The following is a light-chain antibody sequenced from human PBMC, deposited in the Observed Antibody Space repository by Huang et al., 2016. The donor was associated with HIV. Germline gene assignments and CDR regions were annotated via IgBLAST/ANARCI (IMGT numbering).Light chain of an antibody. J-gene: IGKJ5*01. V-gene: IGKV3-15*01. Sequence: ERVMTQSPATLSVAPGERVTLSCRASHRVSSNLAWYQQKPGQPPRHLIHGASTRATGIPARFSGSGSGTEFTLAISSLQSEDSGVYFCQQYDNWPLTFGQGTRLEIK. CDR3: QQYDNWPLT. CDR2: GAS. CDR1: HRVSSN.